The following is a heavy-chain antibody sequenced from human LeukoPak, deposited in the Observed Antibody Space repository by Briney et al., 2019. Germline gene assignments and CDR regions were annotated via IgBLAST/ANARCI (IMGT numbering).Heavy chain of an antibody. CDR3: AKDPNGDYVGAFDF. V-gene: IGHV3-23*01. J-gene: IGHJ3*01. CDR2: IFASGGDT. CDR1: GLTFSNYA. D-gene: IGHD4-17*01. Sequence: GGSLRLSCAASGLTFSNYAMMWVRQAPGKGLEGVSAIFASGGDTRYADSVRGRFTISRDNSRNTLFLQMNSLTADDTAVYYCAKDPNGDYVGAFDFWGQGTVVTVSS.